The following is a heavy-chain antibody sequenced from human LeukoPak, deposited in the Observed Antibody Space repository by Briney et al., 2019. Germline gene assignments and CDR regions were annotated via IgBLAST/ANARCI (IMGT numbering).Heavy chain of an antibody. J-gene: IGHJ6*03. Sequence: GGSLRLSCAASGFTFSIYAMSWVRQAPGKGLEWVSGINHNSGRTYYADSVKGRFTMSRDNSKNTLYLQMNSLRAEDTAVYYCANDQGYDSSGLLRFYMDAWGTGTTVTVSS. V-gene: IGHV3-23*01. D-gene: IGHD3-22*01. CDR1: GFTFSIYA. CDR3: ANDQGYDSSGLLRFYMDA. CDR2: INHNSGRT.